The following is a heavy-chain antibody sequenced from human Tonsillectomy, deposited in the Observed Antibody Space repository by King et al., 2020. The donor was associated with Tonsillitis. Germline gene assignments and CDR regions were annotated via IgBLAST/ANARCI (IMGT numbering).Heavy chain of an antibody. CDR2: IYSSGST. V-gene: IGHV4-61*02. CDR1: GGSINTGSYY. Sequence: QLQESGPGLVKPSQTLSLTCTVSGGSINTGSYYWSWIRQPAGKRLEWIGRIYSSGSTNYNPSLKSRVTMSVYTSKNQFSLRLGSVTAADTAFYYCAREVTYYYGSGSYVDSWGQGTLVTVSS. J-gene: IGHJ4*02. D-gene: IGHD3-10*01. CDR3: AREVTYYYGSGSYVDS.